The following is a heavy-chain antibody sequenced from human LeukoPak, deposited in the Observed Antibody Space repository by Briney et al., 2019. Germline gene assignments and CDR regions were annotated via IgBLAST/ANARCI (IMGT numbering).Heavy chain of an antibody. CDR2: IKQDGSEK. D-gene: IGHD2-2*01. CDR3: ARRYCSSTSCYRAAAFDI. Sequence: GGSLRLSCAVSGFTFSSYWMSWVRQAPGKGLEWVANIKQDGSEKYYVDSVKGRFTISRDNAKNSLYLQMNSLRAEDTAVYYCARRYCSSTSCYRAAAFDIWGQGTMVTVSS. CDR1: GFTFSSYW. V-gene: IGHV3-7*03. J-gene: IGHJ3*02.